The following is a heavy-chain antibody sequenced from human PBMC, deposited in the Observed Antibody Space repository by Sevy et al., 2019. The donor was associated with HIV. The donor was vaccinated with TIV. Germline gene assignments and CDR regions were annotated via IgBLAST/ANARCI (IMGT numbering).Heavy chain of an antibody. J-gene: IGHJ6*02. D-gene: IGHD6-13*01. CDR3: AKRVAAAGTYYYYYYGMDV. V-gene: IGHV3-23*01. CDR2: ISGSGGST. Sequence: GGSLRLSCAASGFTFSSYAMGWVRQAPGKGLEWVSAISGSGGSTYYADSVKGRFTISRDNSKNTLYLQMNSLRAEDTAVYYCAKRVAAAGTYYYYYYGMDVWGQGTTVTVSS. CDR1: GFTFSSYA.